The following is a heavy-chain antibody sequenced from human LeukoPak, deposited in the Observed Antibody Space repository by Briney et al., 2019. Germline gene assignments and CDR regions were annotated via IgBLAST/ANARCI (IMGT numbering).Heavy chain of an antibody. CDR2: ITTNTGEP. CDR3: ARVAILSFGESLDY. J-gene: IGHJ4*02. D-gene: IGHD3-10*01. CDR1: GYSFSSYA. Sequence: ASVKVSCKASGYSFSSYALTWVRQVPGQGLEWMGWITTNTGEPTYAQSFTGRFVFSLDTSVNTAYLQINNLKTEDTAVYYCARVAILSFGESLDYWGQGTLVTVSS. V-gene: IGHV7-4-1*02.